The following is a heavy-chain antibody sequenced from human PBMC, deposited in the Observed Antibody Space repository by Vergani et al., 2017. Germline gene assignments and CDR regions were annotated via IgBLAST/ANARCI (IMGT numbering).Heavy chain of an antibody. CDR3: ARGGTSCYRNYFDY. D-gene: IGHD2-2*01. Sequence: QVQLVQAGAEVKKPGASVKVSCKASGYTFTDYFMHWVRQAPGQGLEWMGWINPNSGGTNYAQKFQGRVTMNRDTSTSTAYMKRSNLRSDDTAVYYCARGGTSCYRNYFDYWGQGTLVTVSS. J-gene: IGHJ4*02. CDR2: INPNSGGT. CDR1: GYTFTDYF. V-gene: IGHV1-2*02.